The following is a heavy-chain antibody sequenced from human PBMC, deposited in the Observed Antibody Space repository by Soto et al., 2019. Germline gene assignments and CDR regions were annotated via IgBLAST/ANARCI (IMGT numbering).Heavy chain of an antibody. CDR1: GFTFSSYG. Sequence: HPGGSLRLSCAASGFTFSSYGMHWVRQAPGKGLEWVAVISYDGSNKYYADSVKGRFTISRDNSKNTLYLQMNSLRAEDTAVYYCAKDSYYCSGGSCFEYYYYYYMDVWGKGTTVTVSS. CDR2: ISYDGSNK. CDR3: AKDSYYCSGGSCFEYYYYYYMDV. J-gene: IGHJ6*03. D-gene: IGHD2-15*01. V-gene: IGHV3-30*18.